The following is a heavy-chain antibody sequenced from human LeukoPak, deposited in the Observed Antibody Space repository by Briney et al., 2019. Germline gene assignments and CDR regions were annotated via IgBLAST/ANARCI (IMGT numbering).Heavy chain of an antibody. CDR3: ARVPSASVVYAYYYYYMDV. Sequence: GASVKVSCKASGYTFTSYGISWVRQAPGQGLEWMGWISAYNGNTNYAQKLQGRVTMTTDTSTSTAYMELRSLRSDDTAVYYCARVPSASVVYAYYYYYMDVWGKGTTVTVSS. D-gene: IGHD2-8*01. CDR2: ISAYNGNT. V-gene: IGHV1-18*01. CDR1: GYTFTSYG. J-gene: IGHJ6*03.